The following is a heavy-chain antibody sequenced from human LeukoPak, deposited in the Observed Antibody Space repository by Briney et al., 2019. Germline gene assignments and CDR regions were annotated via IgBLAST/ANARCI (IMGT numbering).Heavy chain of an antibody. CDR2: IYHSGST. Sequence: PSGTLSLTCAVSGGSISSSNWWSWVRQPPGKGLEWIGEIYHSGSTNYNPSLKSRVTISVDKSNNQFSLKLSSVTAADTAVYYCASAVVPAAMGAWGQGTLVTVSS. D-gene: IGHD2-2*01. CDR1: GGSISSSNW. CDR3: ASAVVPAAMGA. J-gene: IGHJ5*02. V-gene: IGHV4-4*02.